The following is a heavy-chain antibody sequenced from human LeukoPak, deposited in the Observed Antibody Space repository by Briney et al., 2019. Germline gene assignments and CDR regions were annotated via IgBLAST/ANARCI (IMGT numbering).Heavy chain of an antibody. V-gene: IGHV3-21*01. CDR1: GFTFSSYS. J-gene: IGHJ6*02. CDR2: ISSSSSYI. Sequence: PGGSLRLSCAASGFTFSSYSMNWVRQAPGKGLEWVSSISSSSSYIYYADSVKGRFTISRDNAKNSLYLQMNSLRAEDTAVYYCAREVEYSSPTVYYGMDVWGQGTTATVSS. D-gene: IGHD6-6*01. CDR3: AREVEYSSPTVYYGMDV.